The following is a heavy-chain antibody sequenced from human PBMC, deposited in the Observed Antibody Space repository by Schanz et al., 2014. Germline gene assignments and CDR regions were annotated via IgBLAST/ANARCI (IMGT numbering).Heavy chain of an antibody. CDR2: ISDSGDTA. Sequence: DVQLLESGGGLVQPGGSLRLSCAASGFTFTNYAMSWVRQAPGKGLEWVSIISDSGDTAYYADSVKGRFTISRDNFKGALYLQMSSLRAEDTAVYYCAKGRFGELSAFDIWGQGTMVTVSS. CDR1: GFTFTNYA. D-gene: IGHD3-10*01. J-gene: IGHJ3*02. V-gene: IGHV3-23*01. CDR3: AKGRFGELSAFDI.